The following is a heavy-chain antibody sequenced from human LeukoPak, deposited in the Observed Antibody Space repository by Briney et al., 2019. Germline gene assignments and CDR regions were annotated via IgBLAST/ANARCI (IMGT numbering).Heavy chain of an antibody. Sequence: GGSLRLSCAASGVTVSSNYMSWVRKAPGKGLEWVSVIYSGGSTYYADSVKGRFTISRDNSKNKLYLQMNSLRAEDTAVYYCARALSSSLVTYYYWGQGTLVTVSS. CDR3: ARALSSSLVTYYY. D-gene: IGHD6-13*01. CDR2: IYSGGST. V-gene: IGHV3-53*01. J-gene: IGHJ4*02. CDR1: GVTVSSNY.